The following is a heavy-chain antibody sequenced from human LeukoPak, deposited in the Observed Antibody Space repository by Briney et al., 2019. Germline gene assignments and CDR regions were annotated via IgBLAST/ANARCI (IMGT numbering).Heavy chain of an antibody. D-gene: IGHD5-24*01. CDR3: ARETPRRGETRDGYR. CDR1: GFIFKKYW. Sequence: GSLRLSCAASGFIFKKYWMNWVRQVPGKGLECLANIKEDGSETYYADSVKGRFTISRDNPKNLLFLQINSLRVEDTAVYYCARETPRRGETRDGYRWGQGTVVTVSS. V-gene: IGHV3-7*01. J-gene: IGHJ4*02. CDR2: IKEDGSET.